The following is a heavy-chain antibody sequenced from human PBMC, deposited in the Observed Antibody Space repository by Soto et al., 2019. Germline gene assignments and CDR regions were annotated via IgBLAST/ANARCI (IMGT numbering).Heavy chain of an antibody. J-gene: IGHJ5*02. CDR3: ARDSGDSSGYYLS. V-gene: IGHV4-59*01. CDR1: GGSISSYY. CDR2: IYYSGST. D-gene: IGHD3-22*01. Sequence: SETLSLTCTVSGGSISSYYWSWIRQPPGKGLEWIGYIYYSGSTNYNPSLKSRVTISVDTSKNQFSLKLSSVTAADTAVYYCARDSGDSSGYYLSSGQGTLVTVSS.